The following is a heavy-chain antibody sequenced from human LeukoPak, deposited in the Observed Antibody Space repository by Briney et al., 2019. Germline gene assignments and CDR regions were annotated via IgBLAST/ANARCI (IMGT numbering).Heavy chain of an antibody. D-gene: IGHD4-17*01. CDR3: ARLVGDYVRYFDY. CDR2: IYSGGSS. CDR1: GFTVSSNY. J-gene: IGHJ4*02. Sequence: GGSLRLSCAASGFTVSSNYMSWVRQAPGKGLEWVSVIYSGGSSYYADSVKGRFTISRDNSKNTLYLQMNSLRAEDTAVYYCARLVGDYVRYFDYWGQGTLVTVSS. V-gene: IGHV3-66*04.